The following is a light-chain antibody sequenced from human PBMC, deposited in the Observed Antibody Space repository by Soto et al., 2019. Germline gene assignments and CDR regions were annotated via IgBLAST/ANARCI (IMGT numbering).Light chain of an antibody. J-gene: IGKJ1*01. CDR1: QGISSY. Sequence: AIRMTQSPSSLSASTGDRVTMTCRASQGISSYLAWYQQKPGKAPKLLIYDASSLESGVPSRFSGSGSGTEFTLTISSLQPDDFATYYCQQYDSVLGTFGPGTKVDIK. CDR2: DAS. CDR3: QQYDSVLGT. V-gene: IGKV1-8*01.